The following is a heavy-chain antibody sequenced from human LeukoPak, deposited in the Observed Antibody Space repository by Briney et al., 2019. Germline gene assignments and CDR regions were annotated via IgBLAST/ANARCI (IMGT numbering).Heavy chain of an antibody. CDR2: INPSNGDT. CDR3: ARESDVGKDFDC. V-gene: IGHV1-46*01. D-gene: IGHD1-1*01. J-gene: IGHJ4*02. Sequence: GASVKVSCEASGYTSTYHYIHLVRQAPGQGLEWMGIINPSNGDTNYAQRFQGRVTMTRDTSTSTVYMELSSLDSEDTAVYYCARESDVGKDFDCWGQGTLVTVSS. CDR1: GYTSTYHY.